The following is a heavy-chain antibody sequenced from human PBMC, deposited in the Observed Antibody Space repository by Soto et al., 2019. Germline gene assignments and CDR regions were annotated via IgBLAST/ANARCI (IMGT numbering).Heavy chain of an antibody. CDR2: IWYDGSNK. CDR3: ARPYSYGPYFDY. Sequence: GGSLRLSCAASGFTFSSYGMHWVRQAPGKGLEWVAVIWYDGSNKYYADSVKGRFTISRDNSKNTLYLQMNSLRADDTAVYYCARPYSYGPYFDYWGQGTLVTVSS. CDR1: GFTFSSYG. V-gene: IGHV3-33*01. D-gene: IGHD5-18*01. J-gene: IGHJ4*02.